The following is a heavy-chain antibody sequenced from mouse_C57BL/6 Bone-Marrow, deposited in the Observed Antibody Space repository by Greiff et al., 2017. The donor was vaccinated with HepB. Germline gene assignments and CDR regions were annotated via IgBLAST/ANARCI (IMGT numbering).Heavy chain of an antibody. J-gene: IGHJ1*03. CDR3: AIDTTVVATRWYFDV. CDR2: IHPSDSDT. D-gene: IGHD1-1*01. Sequence: PGQGLEWIGRIHPSDSDTNYNQKFKGKATLTVDKSSSTAYMQLSSLTSEDSAVYYCAIDTTVVATRWYFDVWGTGTTVTVSS. V-gene: IGHV1-74*01.